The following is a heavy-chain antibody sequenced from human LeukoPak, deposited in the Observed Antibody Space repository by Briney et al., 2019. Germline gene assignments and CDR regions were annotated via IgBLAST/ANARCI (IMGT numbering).Heavy chain of an antibody. CDR3: AKETGDTYTYASDS. J-gene: IGHJ4*02. CDR1: GFTFSSYA. V-gene: IGHV3-23*01. CDR2: LSGGARST. Sequence: PGGSLRLSCAASGFTFSSYAMSWVRQAPGRGLEWVSTLSGGARSTYYADSVKGRFTISRDNSKNTLYLQMNSLRAGDTAVYYCAKETGDTYTYASDSWGQGTLVTVSS. D-gene: IGHD2-2*02.